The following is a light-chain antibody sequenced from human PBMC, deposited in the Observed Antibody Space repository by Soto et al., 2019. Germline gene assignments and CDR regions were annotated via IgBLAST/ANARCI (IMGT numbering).Light chain of an antibody. CDR2: GAS. V-gene: IGKV3-15*01. CDR3: QQRSNWPPT. CDR1: PSVSGSN. J-gene: IGKJ5*01. Sequence: EIVLTQSPGTLSLSPGERATLSCRASPSVSGSNLAWYQQKPGQAPRLLIYGASTRATGIPARFSGSGSGTEFTLTISSLQSEDFAVYYCQQRSNWPPTFGQGTRLEIK.